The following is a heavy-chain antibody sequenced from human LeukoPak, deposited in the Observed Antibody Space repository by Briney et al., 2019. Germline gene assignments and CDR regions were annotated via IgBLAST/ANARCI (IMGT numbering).Heavy chain of an antibody. Sequence: PSETLSLTCTVSGGSISSSSYYWGWIRQPPGKGLEWIGSIYYSGSTYYNPSLKSRVTISVDTSKNQFSLKLSSVTAADTAVYYCARVSYSSGWYGAFDIWGQGTMVTVSS. V-gene: IGHV4-39*01. D-gene: IGHD6-19*01. CDR3: ARVSYSSGWYGAFDI. CDR2: IYYSGST. CDR1: GGSISSSSYY. J-gene: IGHJ3*02.